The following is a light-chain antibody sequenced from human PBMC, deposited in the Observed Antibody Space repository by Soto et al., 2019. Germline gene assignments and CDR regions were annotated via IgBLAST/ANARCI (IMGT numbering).Light chain of an antibody. CDR1: QSVSSSY. Sequence: PGERATLSCRASQSVSSSYLVWYQQKPGQAPRLLIYGASSRATGVPDRFSGSGSGTDCTLTISRLEPEDFAVYYCHQYGGSPGTLGQGTKVDIK. CDR2: GAS. V-gene: IGKV3-20*01. CDR3: HQYGGSPGT. J-gene: IGKJ1*01.